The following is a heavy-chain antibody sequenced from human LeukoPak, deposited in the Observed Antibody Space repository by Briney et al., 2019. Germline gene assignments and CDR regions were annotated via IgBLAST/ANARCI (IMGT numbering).Heavy chain of an antibody. CDR1: GGSISSGNYY. CDR3: ARDLSLYSYGTFAY. J-gene: IGHJ4*02. V-gene: IGHV4-61*02. CDR2: VYTSGTT. Sequence: SETLSLTCTVSGGSISSGNYYWSWIRQPAGKGLEWIGRVYTSGTTNYNPSLKSRVTISVDTSKNQFPLKLTSVTAADTAVYYCARDLSLYSYGTFAYWGQGTLVTVSS. D-gene: IGHD5-18*01.